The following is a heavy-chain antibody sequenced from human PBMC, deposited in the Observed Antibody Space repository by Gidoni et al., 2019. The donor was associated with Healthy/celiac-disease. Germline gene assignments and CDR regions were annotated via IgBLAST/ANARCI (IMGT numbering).Heavy chain of an antibody. J-gene: IGHJ3*02. CDR2: ISSSSSYT. V-gene: IGHV3-11*05. Sequence: QVQLVESGGGLVKPGGSLRLSCAASGFTFSDYYMSWIRQAPGKGLEWVSYISSSSSYTNYADSVKGRFTISRDNAKNSLYLQMNSLRAEDTAVYYCARDAYSYGSADAFDIWGQGTMVTVSS. CDR3: ARDAYSYGSADAFDI. CDR1: GFTFSDYY. D-gene: IGHD5-18*01.